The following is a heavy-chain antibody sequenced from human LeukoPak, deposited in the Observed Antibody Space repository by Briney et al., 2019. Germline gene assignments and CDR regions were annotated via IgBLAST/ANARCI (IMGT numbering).Heavy chain of an antibody. CDR1: GYTFTSYG. D-gene: IGHD3-22*01. V-gene: IGHV1-18*01. J-gene: IGHJ4*02. CDR3: ARDRYYYDSSGQRNFDY. CDR2: ISAYNGNT. Sequence: ASVKVSFKASGYTFTSYGISWVRQAPGQGLEWMGWISAYNGNTNYAQKLQGRVTMTTDTSTSTAYMELRSLRSDDTAVYYCARDRYYYDSSGQRNFDYWGQGTLVTVSS.